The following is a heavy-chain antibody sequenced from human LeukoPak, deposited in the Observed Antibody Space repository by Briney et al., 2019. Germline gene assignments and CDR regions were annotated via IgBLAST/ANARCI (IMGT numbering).Heavy chain of an antibody. Sequence: SETLSLTCTVSGGSVNSYYWSWIRQPPGKGLEWMGYIHYSGSTNYNPSLKSRVTISVDTSKNQFSLKLTSVTAADTAVYYCARCYTGDCCPPTWGQGTMVTVSS. D-gene: IGHD2-21*02. CDR1: GGSVNSYY. CDR3: ARCYTGDCCPPT. J-gene: IGHJ3*01. V-gene: IGHV4-59*02. CDR2: IHYSGST.